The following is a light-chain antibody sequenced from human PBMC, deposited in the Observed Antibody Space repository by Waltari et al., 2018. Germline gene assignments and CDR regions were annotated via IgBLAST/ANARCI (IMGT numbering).Light chain of an antibody. CDR1: SSNIASNY. CDR3: GTWDSNLSALRLV. J-gene: IGLJ3*02. V-gene: IGLV1-51*02. Sequence: QSVLTQPPSVSAAPGQKVTISCYGTSSNIASNYVSWYPQFPGTAPRLLIYENNKRPSGIPDRFSGSKSGTSATLDITGLQTGDEADYYCGTWDSNLSALRLVLGGGTKLTVL. CDR2: ENN.